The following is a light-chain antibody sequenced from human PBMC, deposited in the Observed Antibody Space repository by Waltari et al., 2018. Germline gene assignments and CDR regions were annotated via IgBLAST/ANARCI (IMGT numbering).Light chain of an antibody. Sequence: DIQMTQSPSTLSASVGDPVTIPCRASHSVSSWLAWYQQRPGKAPKVLISKASSLESGVPSRFSGTGSGTEFTLTISSLQPDDVATYYCQQYNTYSPYTFGQGTKVEI. CDR1: HSVSSW. CDR3: QQYNTYSPYT. CDR2: KAS. J-gene: IGKJ2*01. V-gene: IGKV1-5*03.